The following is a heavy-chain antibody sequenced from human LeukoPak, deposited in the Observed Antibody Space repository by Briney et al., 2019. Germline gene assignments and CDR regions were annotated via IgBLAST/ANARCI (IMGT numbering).Heavy chain of an antibody. J-gene: IGHJ4*02. CDR1: AYTFTNYG. D-gene: IGHD2-2*01. CDR3: ARVPPSAHQLLSSDY. Sequence: AASVKVSCKASAYTFTNYGISWVRQPPGQGLEWMGWISANNGETRYAQNFQGRVTMTTDTSTSTAYLELRSLRSDDTAVYYCARVPPSAHQLLSSDYWGQGTQVTVSS. CDR2: ISANNGET. V-gene: IGHV1-18*04.